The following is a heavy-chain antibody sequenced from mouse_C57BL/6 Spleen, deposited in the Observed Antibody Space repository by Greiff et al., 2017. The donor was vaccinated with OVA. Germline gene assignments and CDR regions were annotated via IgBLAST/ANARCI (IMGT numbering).Heavy chain of an antibody. CDR1: GYTFTSYW. D-gene: IGHD4-1*02. CDR2: IDPSDSYT. J-gene: IGHJ1*03. Sequence: VQLQQPGAELVMPGASVKLSCKASGYTFTSYWMHWVKQRPGQGLEWIGEIDPSDSYTNYNQKFKGKSTLTVDKSSSTAYMQLSSLTSEDSAVYDCARSTGTYWYFDVWGTGTTVTVSS. CDR3: ARSTGTYWYFDV. V-gene: IGHV1-69*01.